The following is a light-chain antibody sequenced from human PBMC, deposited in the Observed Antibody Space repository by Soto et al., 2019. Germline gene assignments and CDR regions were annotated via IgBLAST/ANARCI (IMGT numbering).Light chain of an antibody. CDR1: SSDVGAYNY. Sequence: QSALTQPRSVSGSPGQSVTISCTGTSSDVGAYNYVSWYQHHPGKAPKLVIYDVTKRPSGVPDRFAGSKSGHTASLTISGLQSEDGADYYCFSYAGSSLWVFGGGTKVTVL. V-gene: IGLV2-11*01. J-gene: IGLJ3*02. CDR3: FSYAGSSLWV. CDR2: DVT.